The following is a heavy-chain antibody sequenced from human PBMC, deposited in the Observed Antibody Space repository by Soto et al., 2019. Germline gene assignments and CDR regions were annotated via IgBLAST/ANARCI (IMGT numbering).Heavy chain of an antibody. CDR1: GFTFSSYS. Sequence: EVQLVESGGGLVKPGGSLRLSCAASGFTFSSYSMNWVRQAPGKGLEWVSSISSSSSYIYYADSVKGRFTISRDNAKNSLYLQMNSLRAEDTAVYYCARGGDYGDYGLYFDYWGQGTLVTVSS. CDR3: ARGGDYGDYGLYFDY. D-gene: IGHD4-17*01. V-gene: IGHV3-21*01. J-gene: IGHJ4*02. CDR2: ISSSSSYI.